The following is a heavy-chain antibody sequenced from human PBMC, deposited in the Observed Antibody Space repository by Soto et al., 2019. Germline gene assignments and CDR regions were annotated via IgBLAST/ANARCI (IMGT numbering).Heavy chain of an antibody. CDR1: GYTFINYH. CDR2: INTYNGMT. J-gene: IGHJ4*02. Sequence: QVQLVQSGGEVKKPGASVTVSCKASGYTFINYHITWVRQAPGQGLEWMAWINTYNGMTDYVQRFQGRVTMTRDTSTSTAYMELRNLGSEDTAVYFCAKSPGGEMATDWGQGTLVTVSS. V-gene: IGHV1-18*01. CDR3: AKSPGGEMATD. D-gene: IGHD5-12*01.